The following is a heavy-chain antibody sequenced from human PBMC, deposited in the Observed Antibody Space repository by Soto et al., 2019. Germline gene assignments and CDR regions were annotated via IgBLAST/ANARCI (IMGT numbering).Heavy chain of an antibody. CDR1: GFTFSSYA. Sequence: GRSLRLSCAASGFTFSSYAMHWVRQGPGKGLEWVAVISYDGSNRYYADSVKGQFTISRDNSKNTLYLQMNSLRDEDTAVYYCARDGYICGWGGYYYNGMDVWGQGTTVTVSS. D-gene: IGHD6-19*01. J-gene: IGHJ6*02. CDR3: ARDGYICGWGGYYYNGMDV. V-gene: IGHV3-30-3*01. CDR2: ISYDGSNR.